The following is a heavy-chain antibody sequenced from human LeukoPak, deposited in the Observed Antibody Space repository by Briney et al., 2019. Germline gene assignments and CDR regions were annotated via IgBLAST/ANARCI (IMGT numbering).Heavy chain of an antibody. V-gene: IGHV3-21*01. CDR2: ISSSSSYI. CDR3: ARVRSGYDSYYYYYYMDV. J-gene: IGHJ6*03. D-gene: IGHD2-2*01. CDR1: GFTFSSYS. Sequence: GGSLRLSCAASGFTFSSYSMNWVRQAPGKGLEWVSSISSSSSYIYYADSVKGRFTISRDNAKNSLYLQMNSLRAEDTAVYYCARVRSGYDSYYYYYYMDVWGKGTTVTVSS.